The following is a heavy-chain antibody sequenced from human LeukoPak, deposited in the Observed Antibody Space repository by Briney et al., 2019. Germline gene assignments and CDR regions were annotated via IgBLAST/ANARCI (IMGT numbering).Heavy chain of an antibody. CDR2: ISAYNGNT. CDR3: ARGFDQRISPLNFDY. CDR1: GYTFTSYG. V-gene: IGHV1-18*01. J-gene: IGHJ4*02. Sequence: GASVKVSCTASGYTFTSYGISWVRQAPGQGLEWMGWISAYNGNTNYAQKLQGRVTMTTDTSTSTAYMELRSLRSDDTAVYYCARGFDQRISPLNFDYXXXGXLVTVSS. D-gene: IGHD2-15*01.